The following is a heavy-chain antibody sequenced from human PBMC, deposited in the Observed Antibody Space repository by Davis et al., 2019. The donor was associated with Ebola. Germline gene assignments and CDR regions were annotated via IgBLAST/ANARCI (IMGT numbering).Heavy chain of an antibody. J-gene: IGHJ6*02. CDR1: GFTFSSYS. CDR3: ARRSVLRFLEWGGMDV. CDR2: ISSSSSYI. Sequence: GESLKISCAASGFTFSSYSMNWVRQAPGKGLEWVSSISSSSSYIYYADSVKGRFTISRDNAKNSLYLQMNSLRAEDTAVYYCARRSVLRFLEWGGMDVWGQGTTVTVSS. V-gene: IGHV3-21*01. D-gene: IGHD3-3*01.